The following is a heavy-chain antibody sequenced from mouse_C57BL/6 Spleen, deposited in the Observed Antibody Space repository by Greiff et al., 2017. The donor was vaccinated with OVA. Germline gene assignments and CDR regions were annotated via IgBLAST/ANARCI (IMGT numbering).Heavy chain of an antibody. D-gene: IGHD3-2*02. CDR3: TRGAQATIWFAY. J-gene: IGHJ3*01. CDR2: ISSGGDYI. CDR1: GFTFSSYA. Sequence: EVQGVESGEGLVKPGGSLKLSCAASGFTFSSYAMSWVRQTPEKRLEWVAYISSGGDYIYYADTVKGRFTISRDNARNTLYLQMSSLKSEDTAMYYCTRGAQATIWFAYWGQGTLVTVSA. V-gene: IGHV5-9-1*02.